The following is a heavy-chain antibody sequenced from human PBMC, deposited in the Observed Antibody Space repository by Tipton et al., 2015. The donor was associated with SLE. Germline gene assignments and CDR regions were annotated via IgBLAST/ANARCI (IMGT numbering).Heavy chain of an antibody. V-gene: IGHV4-59*11. Sequence: TLSPTCSFSGGSMNSQYWSWIRQPPGKGLEWIGFIHNSGYTNLNPSLKGRVTMSVDTSKNQFSLELASVTAADTAIYFCARFLVQGVYYKGLDVWGQGTTVTVTS. CDR1: GGSMNSQY. CDR3: ARFLVQGVYYKGLDV. D-gene: IGHD3-10*01. CDR2: IHNSGYT. J-gene: IGHJ6*02.